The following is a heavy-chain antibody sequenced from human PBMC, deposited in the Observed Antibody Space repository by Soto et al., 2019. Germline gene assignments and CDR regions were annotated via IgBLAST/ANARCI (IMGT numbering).Heavy chain of an antibody. CDR3: ANAYGSGYGMDV. CDR2: ISWNSGSI. Sequence: EVQLVESGGGLVQPGRSLRLSCAASGFTFDDYAMHWVRQAPGKGLEWVSGISWNSGSIGYAYSVKGRFTISRDNAKNSLDLQLNRLRAEDTALYYCANAYGSGYGMDVWGQGTTVTVSS. CDR1: GFTFDDYA. J-gene: IGHJ6*02. D-gene: IGHD3-10*01. V-gene: IGHV3-9*01.